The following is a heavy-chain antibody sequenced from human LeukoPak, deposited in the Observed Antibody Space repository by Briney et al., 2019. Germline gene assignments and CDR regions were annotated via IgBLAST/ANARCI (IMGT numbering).Heavy chain of an antibody. CDR1: GYTFTSYA. CDR2: INAGNGNT. Sequence: RASVTVSCKAYGYTFTSYAMHWVRQAPGQRLEWMGWINAGNGNTKYSQKFQGRVTITRDTSASTAYMELSSLRSEDTAVYYCAKVTTRFANAFDIWGQGTMVTVSS. J-gene: IGHJ3*02. D-gene: IGHD4-17*01. CDR3: AKVTTRFANAFDI. V-gene: IGHV1-3*01.